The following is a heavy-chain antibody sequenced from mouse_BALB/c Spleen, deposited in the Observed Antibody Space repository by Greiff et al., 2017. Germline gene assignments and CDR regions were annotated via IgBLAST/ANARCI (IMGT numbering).Heavy chain of an antibody. D-gene: IGHD1-1*01. V-gene: IGHV5-12-1*01. CDR3: ARRDYGSSYWYFDV. CDR1: GFAFSSYD. J-gene: IGHJ1*01. Sequence: EVKLMESGGGLVKPGGSLKLSCAASGFAFSSYDMSWVRQTPEKRLEWVAYISSGGGSTYYPDTVKGRFTISRDNAKNTLYLQMSSLKSEDTAMYYCARRDYGSSYWYFDVWGAGTTVTVSS. CDR2: ISSGGGST.